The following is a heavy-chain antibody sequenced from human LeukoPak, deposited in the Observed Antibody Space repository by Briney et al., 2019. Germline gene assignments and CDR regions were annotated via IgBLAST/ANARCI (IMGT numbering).Heavy chain of an antibody. CDR2: ISYDGSNK. CDR1: GFTFSTYG. D-gene: IGHD3-3*01. Sequence: GGSLRLFCAASGFTFSTYGMHWVRQAPGKGLEWVAVISYDGSNKYYADSVKGRFTISRDNSKNTLYLQMNSLRAEDTAVYYCARYDFWTVGSGGGIDYWGQGTLVTVSS. J-gene: IGHJ4*02. V-gene: IGHV3-30*19. CDR3: ARYDFWTVGSGGGIDY.